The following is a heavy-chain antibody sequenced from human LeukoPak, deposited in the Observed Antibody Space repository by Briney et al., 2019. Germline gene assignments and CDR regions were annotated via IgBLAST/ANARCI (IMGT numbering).Heavy chain of an antibody. CDR3: AKDWENDSSGYYYPHDAFDI. Sequence: PGGSLGLSCAASGFTFSSYAMSWVRQAPGKGLEWVSAISGSGGSTYYADSVKGRFTISRDNSKNTLYLQMNSLRAEDTAVYYCAKDWENDSSGYYYPHDAFDIWGQGTMVTVSS. D-gene: IGHD3-22*01. V-gene: IGHV3-23*01. CDR2: ISGSGGST. CDR1: GFTFSSYA. J-gene: IGHJ3*02.